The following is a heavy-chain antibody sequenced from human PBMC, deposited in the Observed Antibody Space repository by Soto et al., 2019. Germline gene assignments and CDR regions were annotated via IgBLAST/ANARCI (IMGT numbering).Heavy chain of an antibody. V-gene: IGHV2-70*01. Sequence: SGPTLVNPTQTLTLTCTFSGFSLSTHGMCVSWIRQPPGKALEWLALIDWDDDKYYNTSLKTRLTISKDTSKNQVVLTMATMDPVDTGTHYCARIRGTRVSYYDILTYGMDVWGQGTTVTVSS. CDR3: ARIRGTRVSYYDILTYGMDV. D-gene: IGHD3-9*01. CDR2: IDWDDDK. CDR1: GFSLSTHGMC. J-gene: IGHJ6*02.